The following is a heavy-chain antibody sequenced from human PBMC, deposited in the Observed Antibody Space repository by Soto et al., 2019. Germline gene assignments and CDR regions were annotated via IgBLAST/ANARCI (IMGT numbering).Heavy chain of an antibody. CDR3: ARFPPGGCSGGSCYDY. CDR2: IIPIFGTA. J-gene: IGHJ4*02. Sequence: SVKVSCKASGGTFSSYAISWVRQAPGQGLEWMGGIIPIFGTANYAQKFQGRVTITADKSTSTAYMELSSLRSEDTAVYYCARFPPGGCSGGSCYDYWGQGTLVTVSS. D-gene: IGHD2-15*01. CDR1: GGTFSSYA. V-gene: IGHV1-69*06.